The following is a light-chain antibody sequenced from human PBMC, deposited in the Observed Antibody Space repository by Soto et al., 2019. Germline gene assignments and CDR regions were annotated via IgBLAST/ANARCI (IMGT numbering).Light chain of an antibody. J-gene: IGLJ3*02. CDR3: CSYAGTYTWV. CDR1: SSDVGGYNS. V-gene: IGLV2-11*01. CDR2: DVS. Sequence: QSALTQPRSVSGSPGQSVTISCTGTSSDVGGYNSVSWYQQYPGKAPKLMIYDVSKRPSGVPDRFSGSKSGNAASLTISGRQAEDEADYYCCSYAGTYTWVFGGGTKVTVL.